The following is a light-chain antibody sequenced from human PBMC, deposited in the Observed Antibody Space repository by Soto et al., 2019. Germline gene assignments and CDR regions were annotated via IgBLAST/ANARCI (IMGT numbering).Light chain of an antibody. J-gene: IGLJ1*01. Sequence: QSVLTQPASVSGSPGQSITISCTGTSSDVGGYNYVSWYQQHPGRAPKLMIYEVSNRPSGVSYRFSGSKSGNTASLTISGLQAEDEADYYCNSYTSSNTLPYVFGTGTKRTVL. CDR3: NSYTSSNTLPYV. V-gene: IGLV2-14*01. CDR2: EVS. CDR1: SSDVGGYNY.